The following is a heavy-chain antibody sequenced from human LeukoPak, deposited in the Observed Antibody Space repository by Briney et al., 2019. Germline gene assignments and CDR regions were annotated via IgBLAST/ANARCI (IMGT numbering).Heavy chain of an antibody. CDR3: AKEACGGRCVSDYFDY. D-gene: IGHD2-21*01. CDR2: ISPDGSTT. CDR1: GFTFSRYW. V-gene: IGHV3-74*03. J-gene: IGHJ4*02. Sequence: GGSLRLSCAASGFTFSRYWMHWVRQAPGKGLMWVSRISPDGSTTLYADSVKGRYTISRDNSKNTLYPQMNSLRAEDTALYYCAKEACGGRCVSDYFDYWGQGTLVTVSS.